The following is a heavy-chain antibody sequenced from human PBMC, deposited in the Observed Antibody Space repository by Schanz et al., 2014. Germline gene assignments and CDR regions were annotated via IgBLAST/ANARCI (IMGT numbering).Heavy chain of an antibody. V-gene: IGHV3-48*04. CDR3: VSQTGSPNY. Sequence: EVQLVESGGGLVQPGGSLRLSCAASGFTFSTHAMSWVRQAPGKGLEWVSYVSRSTPDIYYADSVKGRLTISRDDAKKSMYLQMNNLRAEDTAVYFCVSQTGSPNYWGQGTLVTVSS. CDR2: VSRSTPDI. J-gene: IGHJ4*02. CDR1: GFTFSTHA. D-gene: IGHD6-13*01.